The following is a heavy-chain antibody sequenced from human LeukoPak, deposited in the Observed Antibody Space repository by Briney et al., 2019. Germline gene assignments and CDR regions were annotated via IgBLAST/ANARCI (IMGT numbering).Heavy chain of an antibody. D-gene: IGHD4-17*01. CDR2: IYPGDSDT. V-gene: IGHV5-51*01. Sequence: GESLKISCKGSGYSFTNYWIGWVRQMRGKGLEWMGIIYPGDSDTRYSPSFQGQVTISADKSITTAYLQWSSLKASDTAMYYCARHPDYEPFDYWGQGTLVTVSS. CDR1: GYSFTNYW. CDR3: ARHPDYEPFDY. J-gene: IGHJ4*02.